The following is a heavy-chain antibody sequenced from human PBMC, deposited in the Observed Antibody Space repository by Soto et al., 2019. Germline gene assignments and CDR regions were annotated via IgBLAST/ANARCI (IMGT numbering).Heavy chain of an antibody. CDR2: INPKSGGT. J-gene: IGHJ2*01. V-gene: IGHV1-2*04. CDR1: GYTFNAYY. CDR3: ASSSNLYGGAGWYFDL. Sequence: QVQLVQSGAEVKKPGASVKVSCKASGYTFNAYYMHWVRQAPGQGLEWMGWINPKSGGTNYARKFQGWVTMTRDTSIKTAYLELSRLRSDDTAVYYCASSSNLYGGAGWYFDLWGRGTLVTVSS. D-gene: IGHD4-17*01.